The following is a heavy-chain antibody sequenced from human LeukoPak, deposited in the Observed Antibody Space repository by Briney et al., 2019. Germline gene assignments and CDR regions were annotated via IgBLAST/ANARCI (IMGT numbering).Heavy chain of an antibody. D-gene: IGHD6-13*01. CDR1: GFIFDEYA. CDR2: KSWNRDSI. J-gene: IGHJ6*03. V-gene: IGHV3-9*01. CDR3: AKGSGYTSSRYYMDV. Sequence: SLTLSCAAAGFIFDEYAMHWVRQAPGEGLEWVSGKSWNRDSIGYAHSVKGLFTISRDNAKNSLYLQMNSLRAEDTALYYCAKGSGYTSSRYYMDVWGKGTTVTVSS.